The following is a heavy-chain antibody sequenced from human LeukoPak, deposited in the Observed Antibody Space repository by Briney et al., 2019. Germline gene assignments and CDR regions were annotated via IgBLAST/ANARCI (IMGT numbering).Heavy chain of an antibody. CDR1: GFTFDDYA. J-gene: IGHJ4*02. V-gene: IGHV3-23*01. Sequence: GGSLRLSCAASGFTFDDYAMHWVRQAPGKGLEWVSAISGSGGSTYYADSVKGRSTISRDNSKNTLYLQMNSLRAEDAAVYYCAKRVFDYWGQGTLVTVSS. CDR3: AKRVFDY. CDR2: ISGSGGST.